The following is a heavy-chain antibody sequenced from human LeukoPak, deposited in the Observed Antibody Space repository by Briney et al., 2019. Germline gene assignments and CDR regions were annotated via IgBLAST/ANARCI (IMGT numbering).Heavy chain of an antibody. CDR1: GFTFSSYW. Sequence: GGSLRLSCAASGFTFSSYWMSWVRQAPGKGLEWVATIKQDGSEKYYVDSVKGRFTISRDNSKNTLYLQINSLRPEDTAVYYCAKDQSQWGQGTLVIVSS. V-gene: IGHV3-7*01. J-gene: IGHJ4*02. CDR3: AKDQSQ. CDR2: IKQDGSEK.